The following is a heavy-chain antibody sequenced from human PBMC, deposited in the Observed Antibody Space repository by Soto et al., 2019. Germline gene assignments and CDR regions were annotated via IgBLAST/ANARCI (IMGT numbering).Heavy chain of an antibody. CDR1: GGSFSGYY. CDR2: SNHSGNT. CDR3: ARGATAGAMWSGPKAPLDY. D-gene: IGHD3-3*01. V-gene: IGHV4-34*01. Sequence: QVQLQQWGAGLLKPSETLSLTCAVYGGSFSGYYWKWIRQPQGKGLEWIGDSNHSGNTNYNPSLKSRVTIPVDTYKNLFSLRLSSETAADTDVYYGARGATAGAMWSGPKAPLDYWGQGTLVTVSS. J-gene: IGHJ4*02.